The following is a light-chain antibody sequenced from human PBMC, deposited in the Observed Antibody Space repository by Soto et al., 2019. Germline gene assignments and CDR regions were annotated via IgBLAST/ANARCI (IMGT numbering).Light chain of an antibody. CDR2: GAS. Sequence: EIVLTQSPCTLSLSPGERATLSCRASQSVASSCLAWYQQKPGQAPRLLIYGASSRATGIPDRFSGSGSGTDFTLTISRLEPEDFAVYYCQQYGSSPQTFGQGTKVDIK. V-gene: IGKV3-20*01. CDR3: QQYGSSPQT. CDR1: QSVASSC. J-gene: IGKJ1*01.